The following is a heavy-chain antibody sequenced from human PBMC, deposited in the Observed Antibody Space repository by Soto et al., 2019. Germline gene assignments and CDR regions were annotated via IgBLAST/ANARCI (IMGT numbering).Heavy chain of an antibody. V-gene: IGHV4-61*01. J-gene: IGHJ5*02. CDR2: IYYSGST. Sequence: QVQLQESGPGLVKPSETLSLTCTVSGGSVSSGSYYWSWIRQPPGKGLEWIGYIYYSGSTNYNPPLKSRVTISVDTSKNQFSLKLSSVTAADTAVYYCARDRRGSISGWSLGGPWFDPWGQGTLVTVSS. CDR3: ARDRRGSISGWSLGGPWFDP. CDR1: GGSVSSGSYY. D-gene: IGHD6-19*01.